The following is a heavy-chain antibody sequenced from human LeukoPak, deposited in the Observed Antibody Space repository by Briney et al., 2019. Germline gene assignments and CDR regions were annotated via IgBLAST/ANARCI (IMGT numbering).Heavy chain of an antibody. D-gene: IGHD3-10*01. CDR1: GFTVSSNY. V-gene: IGHV3-53*01. CDR2: IYSGGST. J-gene: IGHJ3*02. Sequence: GGSLRLSCAASGFTVSSNYMSWLRQAPGKGLEWVSVIYSGGSTYYADSVKGRFTISRDNSKNTLYLQMNSLRAEDTAVYYCARDGGSGSDAFDIWGQGTMVTVSS. CDR3: ARDGGSGSDAFDI.